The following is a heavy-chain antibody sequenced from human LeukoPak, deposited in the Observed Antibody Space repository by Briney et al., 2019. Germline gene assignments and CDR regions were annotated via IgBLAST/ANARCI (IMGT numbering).Heavy chain of an antibody. V-gene: IGHV3-11*04. D-gene: IGHD6-6*01. CDR2: SGGST. CDR3: ARYKSGVAARPSPFDY. Sequence: SGGSTYYADSVKGRFTISRDNAKNSLYLQMNSLRAEDTAVYYCARYKSGVAARPSPFDYWGQGTLVTVSS. J-gene: IGHJ4*02.